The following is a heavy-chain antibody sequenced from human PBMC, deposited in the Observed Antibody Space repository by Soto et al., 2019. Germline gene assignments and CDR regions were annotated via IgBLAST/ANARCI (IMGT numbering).Heavy chain of an antibody. CDR2: IYYSGST. CDR1: GGSISSGDYY. CDR3: AREAMVRGVIIRFFDY. V-gene: IGHV4-30-4*01. Sequence: PSETLSLTCTVSGGSISSGDYYWSWIRQPPGKGLEWIGYIYYSGSTYYNPSLKSRVTISVDTSKNQFSLKLSSVTAADTAVYYCAREAMVRGVIIRFFDYWGQGTLVTVSS. D-gene: IGHD3-10*01. J-gene: IGHJ4*02.